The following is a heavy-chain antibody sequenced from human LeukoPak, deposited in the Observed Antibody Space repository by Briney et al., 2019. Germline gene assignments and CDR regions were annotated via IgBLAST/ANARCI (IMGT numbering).Heavy chain of an antibody. CDR3: ARRYGDYVGSFEY. V-gene: IGHV3-21*01. CDR1: GITFSSYT. Sequence: PGGSLRFSCAASGITFSSYTLNWVRQAPGKGLEWVSSISTSSSYIYYADSVKGRFTISRDNAKNSLYLQMNSLRAEDTAVYYCARRYGDYVGSFEYWGQGTMVTVSS. CDR2: ISTSSSYI. J-gene: IGHJ4*03. D-gene: IGHD4-17*01.